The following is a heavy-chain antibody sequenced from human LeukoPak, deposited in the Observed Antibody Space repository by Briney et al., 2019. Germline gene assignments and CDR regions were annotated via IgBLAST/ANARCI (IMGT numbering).Heavy chain of an antibody. D-gene: IGHD4-23*01. V-gene: IGHV3-30*04. CDR1: GFTFSSYA. CDR3: ARDGGNFHDLYYYYYNGMDV. Sequence: PGRSLRLSCAASGFTFSSYAMHWVRQAPGKGLEWVAVISYDGSNKYYADSVKGRFTISRDNSKNTLYLQMNSLRAEDTAVYYCARDGGNFHDLYYYYYNGMDVWGQGTTVTVSS. J-gene: IGHJ6*02. CDR2: ISYDGSNK.